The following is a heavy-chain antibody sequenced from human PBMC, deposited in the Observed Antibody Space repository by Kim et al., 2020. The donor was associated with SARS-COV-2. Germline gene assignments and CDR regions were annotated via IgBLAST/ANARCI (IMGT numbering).Heavy chain of an antibody. CDR2: ISGSGGST. CDR3: ARDLHYDILTGYYSLYAFDI. D-gene: IGHD3-9*01. Sequence: GGSLRLSCAASGFTFSSYAMSWVRQAPGKGLEWVSAISGSGGSTYYADSVKGRFTISRDNSKNTLYLQMNSLRAEDTAVYYCARDLHYDILTGYYSLYAFDIWGQGTMVTVSS. CDR1: GFTFSSYA. V-gene: IGHV3-23*01. J-gene: IGHJ3*02.